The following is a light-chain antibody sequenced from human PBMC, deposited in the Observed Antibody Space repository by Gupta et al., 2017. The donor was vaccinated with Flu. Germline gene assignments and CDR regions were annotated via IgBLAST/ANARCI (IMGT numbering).Light chain of an antibody. J-gene: IGKJ3*01. CDR1: QSVSSN. CDR2: GAS. CDR3: HQNNSLGT. Sequence: EIVMTQSQATLSVSPGERATLSCRASQSVSSNLAWYQQKPGQAPRLIIYGASNSGNGNTVSFSGSGYAKEFTLTSSRRQYEDFAVYYWHQNNSLGTFGHGTKVDIK. V-gene: IGKV3-15*01.